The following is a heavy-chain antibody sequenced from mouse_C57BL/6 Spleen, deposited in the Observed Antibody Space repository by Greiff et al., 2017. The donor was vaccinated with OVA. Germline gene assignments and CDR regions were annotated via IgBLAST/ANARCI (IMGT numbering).Heavy chain of an antibody. CDR2: IYPGDGDT. Sequence: VQLKESGAELVKPGASVKISCKASGYAFSSYWMNWVKQRPGKGLEWIGQIYPGDGDTNYNGKFKGKATLTADKSSSTAYMQLSSLTSEDSAVYFCAKGITTVVAIYYAMDYWGQGTSVTVSS. J-gene: IGHJ4*01. CDR1: GYAFSSYW. V-gene: IGHV1-80*01. D-gene: IGHD1-1*01. CDR3: AKGITTVVAIYYAMDY.